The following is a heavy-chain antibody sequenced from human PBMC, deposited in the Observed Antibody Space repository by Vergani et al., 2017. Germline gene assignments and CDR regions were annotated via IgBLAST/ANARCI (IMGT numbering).Heavy chain of an antibody. Sequence: QVQLVESGGGVVQPGRSLRLSCAASGFTFSSYGMHWVRQAPGKGLEWVAVIWYDGSNKYYADSVKGRFTISRDNSKNTLYLQMNSLRAEDTAVYYCARDPNPRRFLEWLFDYWGQGTLVTVSS. D-gene: IGHD3-3*01. CDR3: ARDPNPRRFLEWLFDY. CDR2: IWYDGSNK. V-gene: IGHV3-33*01. J-gene: IGHJ4*02. CDR1: GFTFSSYG.